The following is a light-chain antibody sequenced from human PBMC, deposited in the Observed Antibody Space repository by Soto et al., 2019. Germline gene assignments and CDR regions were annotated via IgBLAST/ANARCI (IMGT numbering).Light chain of an antibody. J-gene: IGKJ1*01. Sequence: IQMTQSPSTLSASVGDRVTITCRASHNIERWMAWYQQKRGRAPSLLIFDATTLDSGVPSRFSGSGSCTEFTLTINVLQPDDFATYYCQQFAKSSTFGQGTTVEIK. CDR3: QQFAKSST. CDR2: DAT. CDR1: HNIERW. V-gene: IGKV1-5*01.